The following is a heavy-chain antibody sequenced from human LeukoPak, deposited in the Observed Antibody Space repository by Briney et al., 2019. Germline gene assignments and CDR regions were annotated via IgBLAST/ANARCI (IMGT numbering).Heavy chain of an antibody. D-gene: IGHD6-13*01. Sequence: PGGSLRLSCAASGFTFSSYAMSWVRQAPGKGLEWVSAISCSGGSTYYADSVKGRFTISRDNSKNTLSLQMNSLRAEDTAVYYWAKDSNGYSSSWHSLDYWSQGTLVTV. CDR3: AKDSNGYSSSWHSLDY. CDR2: ISCSGGST. CDR1: GFTFSSYA. J-gene: IGHJ4*02. V-gene: IGHV3-23*01.